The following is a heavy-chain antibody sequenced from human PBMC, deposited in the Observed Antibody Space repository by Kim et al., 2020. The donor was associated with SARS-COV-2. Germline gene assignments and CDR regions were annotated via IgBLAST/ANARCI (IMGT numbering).Heavy chain of an antibody. Sequence: ASVKVSCKVSGYTLTELSMHWVRQAPGKGLEWMGGFDPEDGETIYAQKFQGRVTMTEDTSTDTAYMELSSLRSEDTAVYYCATGVLLWFGEPWFDPWGQGTLVTVSS. J-gene: IGHJ5*02. CDR3: ATGVLLWFGEPWFDP. CDR2: FDPEDGET. V-gene: IGHV1-24*01. CDR1: GYTLTELS. D-gene: IGHD3-10*01.